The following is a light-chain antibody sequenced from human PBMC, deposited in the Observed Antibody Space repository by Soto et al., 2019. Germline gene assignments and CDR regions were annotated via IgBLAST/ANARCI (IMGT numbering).Light chain of an antibody. CDR3: MIWPSKDLRV. V-gene: IGLV5-37*01. J-gene: IGLJ3*02. Sequence: QLVLTKPPYSSASPGESSRLTRTLPSYIIVCNYYIYWYQQKPGSPPRYLLFYYSDSDKGQGSGVPSRFSGSKDASRNAGMLLISGVQSEDEADYYCMIWPSKDLRVFGGGTKVTVL. CDR2: YYSDSDK. CDR1: SYIIVCNYY.